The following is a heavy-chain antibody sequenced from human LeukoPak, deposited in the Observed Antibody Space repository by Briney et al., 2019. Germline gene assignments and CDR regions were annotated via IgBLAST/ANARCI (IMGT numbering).Heavy chain of an antibody. D-gene: IGHD1-26*01. CDR2: ISSNGGTT. V-gene: IGHV3-64*01. CDR3: ARAPSWDLLDY. CDR1: GFTFSSYA. J-gene: IGHJ4*02. Sequence: PGGSLRLSCAASGFTFSSYAMHWVRQAPGKGLEYVSAISSNGGTTYYANSVKGRFTISRDNSKNTLFLQVGSLRADDMSVYYCARAPSWDLLDYWGQGTLVTVSS.